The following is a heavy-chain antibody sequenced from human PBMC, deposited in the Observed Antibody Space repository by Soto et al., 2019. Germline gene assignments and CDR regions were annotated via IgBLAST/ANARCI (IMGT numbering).Heavy chain of an antibody. V-gene: IGHV3-30*02. CDR2: IWYDGSNK. CDR1: GFTFSSYC. CDR3: EKDTLPNDYLTPMNY. J-gene: IGHJ4*02. D-gene: IGHD5-12*01. Sequence: GGSLRLSCAASGFTFSSYCMHWVRQAPGKGLEWVAVIWYDGSNKYYADSVKGRFTISRDNSKNTLSLQMNSLRAEDTAVYYCEKDTLPNDYLTPMNYWGQGTLVTVSS.